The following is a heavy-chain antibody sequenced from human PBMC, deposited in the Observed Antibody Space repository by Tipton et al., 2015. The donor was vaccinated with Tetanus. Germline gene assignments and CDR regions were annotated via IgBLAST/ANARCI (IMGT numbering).Heavy chain of an antibody. CDR3: ARAPRSYFTSNSGYQRLWPSAFDL. CDR1: GVSITSDY. Sequence: GLVKPSETLSLTCTVSGVSITSDYWSWIRQSPGKGLEWIGYISESGSTNYNPSLKSRVTVSKDTSNNQFSLKLTSVTAADTALYFCARAPRSYFTSNSGYQRLWPSAFDLWGRGTLVTVSS. D-gene: IGHD3-22*01. V-gene: IGHV4-59*01. J-gene: IGHJ3*01. CDR2: ISESGST.